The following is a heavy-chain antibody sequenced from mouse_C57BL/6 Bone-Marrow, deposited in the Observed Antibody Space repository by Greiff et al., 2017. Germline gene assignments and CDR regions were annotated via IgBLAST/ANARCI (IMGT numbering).Heavy chain of an antibody. J-gene: IGHJ3*01. Sequence: EVQRVESGGGLVKPGGSLKLSCAASGFTFSSYAMSWVRQTPEKRLEWVATISDGGSYTYYPDNVKGRFTISRDNAKSNLYLQMSHLKSEDTAMYYCARGVPPWFAYWGQGTLVTVSA. V-gene: IGHV5-4*01. CDR2: ISDGGSYT. CDR3: ARGVPPWFAY. CDR1: GFTFSSYA.